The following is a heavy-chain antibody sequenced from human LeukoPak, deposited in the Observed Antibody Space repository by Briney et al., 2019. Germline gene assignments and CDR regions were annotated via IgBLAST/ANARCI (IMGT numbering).Heavy chain of an antibody. CDR3: ARRLSRGSYPSFDY. Sequence: GESLKISCKGSGYSFTTYWIGWVRQMPGKGLEWMGIIYPGDSDTRYSPSFQGQVTISADKSISTAHLQWSGLKASDTAIYYCARRLSRGSYPSFDYWGQGTLVTVSS. J-gene: IGHJ4*02. D-gene: IGHD1-26*01. V-gene: IGHV5-51*01. CDR1: GYSFTTYW. CDR2: IYPGDSDT.